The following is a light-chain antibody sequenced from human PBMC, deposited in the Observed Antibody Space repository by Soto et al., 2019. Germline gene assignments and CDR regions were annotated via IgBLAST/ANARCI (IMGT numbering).Light chain of an antibody. Sequence: DIVMTQSPLSLPVTPGEPASISCRSSQSLLHSNGYNYLDWYLQKPGQSPQLLIYLSSSRAYGGPDRFSGSGSGTDFTLKISRVEAEDVGVYYCMQALQTPFTFGPGTKVDIK. CDR2: LSS. CDR3: MQALQTPFT. CDR1: QSLLHSNGYNY. J-gene: IGKJ3*01. V-gene: IGKV2-28*01.